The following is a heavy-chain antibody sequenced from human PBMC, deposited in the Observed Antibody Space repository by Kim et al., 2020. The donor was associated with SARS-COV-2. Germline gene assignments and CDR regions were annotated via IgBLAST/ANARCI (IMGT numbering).Heavy chain of an antibody. CDR2: ISDIGGSL. V-gene: IGHV3-23*01. CDR3: AKDPGEHIPPWYFDL. Sequence: GGSLRLSCAASGFTFSTYAMSWVRQAPGKGLEWVSAISDIGGSLKYADSVKGRFTISRDNSKNTVYLQMNSLRGEDTAVYYCAKDPGEHIPPWYFDLWGRGTLVTVSA. CDR1: GFTFSTYA. D-gene: IGHD2-21*01. J-gene: IGHJ2*01.